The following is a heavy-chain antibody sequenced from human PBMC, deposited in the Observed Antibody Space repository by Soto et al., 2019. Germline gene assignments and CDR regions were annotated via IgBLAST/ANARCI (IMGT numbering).Heavy chain of an antibody. CDR3: ARARGVDS. CDR2: IKADGSEK. Sequence: EVHLVESGGGLVQPGGSLRLSCVGSGFTFSNHWMNWVRQAPGKGLEWVANIKADGSEKYYVDSVKGRFTISRDNAKNSLYLQLHSLTAEYTAVYYCARARGVDSWGQGTRVTVSS. CDR1: GFTFSNHW. V-gene: IGHV3-7*03. J-gene: IGHJ5*01. D-gene: IGHD3-16*01.